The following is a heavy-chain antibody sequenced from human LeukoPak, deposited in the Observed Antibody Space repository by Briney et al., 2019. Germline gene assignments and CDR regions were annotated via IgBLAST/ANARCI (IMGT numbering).Heavy chain of an antibody. V-gene: IGHV4-59*01. CDR2: IYYSGST. D-gene: IGHD6-13*01. CDR3: ARYLYSSRWYDY. CDR1: GGSISSYY. J-gene: IGHJ4*02. Sequence: SETLSLTCTVSGGSISSYYWSWIRQPPGKGLDGIGYIYYSGSTNYNPSLKSRVTISVVTSKNQFSLKLSSVTAADTAVYSCARYLYSSRWYDYWRQGTLVTVSS.